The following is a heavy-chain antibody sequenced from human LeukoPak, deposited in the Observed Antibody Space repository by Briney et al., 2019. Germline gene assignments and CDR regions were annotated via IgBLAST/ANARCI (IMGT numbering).Heavy chain of an antibody. J-gene: IGHJ4*02. D-gene: IGHD4/OR15-4a*01. CDR2: INGGGSNT. CDR3: AKTAVVITFRFDD. V-gene: IGHV3-23*01. CDR1: GFAFNTYV. Sequence: PGGSLRLSCVASGFAFNTYVMSWVRQAPGKGLEWVAAINGGGSNTYYADSVKGRFTISRDNSKNMVYLQMNSLRADDTAVYYCAKTAVVITFRFDDWGQGALVTVSS.